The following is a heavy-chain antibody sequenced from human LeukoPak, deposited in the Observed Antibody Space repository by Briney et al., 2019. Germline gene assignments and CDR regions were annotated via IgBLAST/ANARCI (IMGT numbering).Heavy chain of an antibody. Sequence: GGSLRLFCAASGFTFSSYAMHWVRQAPGKGLEWVAVISYDGSNKYYADSVKGRFTISRDNSKNTLYLQMNSLRAEDTAVYYCARTTPDSYGDYSQAELDYWGQGTLVTVSS. J-gene: IGHJ4*02. V-gene: IGHV3-30-3*01. CDR3: ARTTPDSYGDYSQAELDY. CDR2: ISYDGSNK. D-gene: IGHD4-17*01. CDR1: GFTFSSYA.